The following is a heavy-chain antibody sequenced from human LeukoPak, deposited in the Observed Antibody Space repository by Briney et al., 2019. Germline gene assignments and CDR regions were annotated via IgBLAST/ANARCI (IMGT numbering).Heavy chain of an antibody. CDR2: IYYSGST. D-gene: IGHD2-2*01. CDR1: GGSISSYY. CDR3: ARRCSSTSCSFDY. J-gene: IGHJ4*02. Sequence: SETLSLTCTVSGGSISSYYWSWIRQPLGKGLEWIGYIYYSGSTNYNPSLKSRVTISVDTSKNQFSLKLSSVTAADTAVYYCARRCSSTSCSFDYWGQGTLVTVSS. V-gene: IGHV4-59*08.